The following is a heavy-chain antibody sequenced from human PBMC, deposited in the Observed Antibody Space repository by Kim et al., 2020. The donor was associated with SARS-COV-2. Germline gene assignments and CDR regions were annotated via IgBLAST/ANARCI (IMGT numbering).Heavy chain of an antibody. D-gene: IGHD3-10*01. CDR1: GFSFSTYG. CDR3: ARDRQYGTGSAAGY. V-gene: IGHV3-33*01. Sequence: GRSLRLSCAASGFSFSTYGMHWVRQAPGKGLEWVALIWYDGTNENYVGSVKGRFTISRDNSKNTLYLQMNSLRTEDTALYYCARDRQYGTGSAAGYWGQG. J-gene: IGHJ4*02. CDR2: IWYDGTNE.